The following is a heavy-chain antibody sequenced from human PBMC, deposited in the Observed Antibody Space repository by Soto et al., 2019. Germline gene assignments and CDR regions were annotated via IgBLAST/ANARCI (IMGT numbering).Heavy chain of an antibody. CDR2: IYYSGST. CDR3: ARVNPYGSGSYYQDAYYYYGMDV. J-gene: IGHJ6*02. CDR1: GTSISSGSYS. D-gene: IGHD3-10*01. V-gene: IGHV4-31*03. Sequence: TLPLTCTVSGTSISSGSYSWRWIRQQPGKDRELIGYIYYSGSTYYNPSLKSRVTISVDTSKNHFSLKLSSVTAADTAVYYCARVNPYGSGSYYQDAYYYYGMDVWGQGTTVT.